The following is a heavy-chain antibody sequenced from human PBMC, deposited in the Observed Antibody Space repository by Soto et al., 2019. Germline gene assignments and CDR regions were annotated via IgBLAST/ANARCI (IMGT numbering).Heavy chain of an antibody. CDR1: GFTFNNFA. D-gene: IGHD3-3*01. V-gene: IGHV3-23*01. CDR2: ISDGGGST. CDR3: ARCPGEKCARNTIFGVVGEGFDY. J-gene: IGHJ4*02. Sequence: EVQLLESGGGLVQPGGSLRLSCAASGFTFNNFAMSWVRQAPGKGLEWVSSISDGGGSTYYGDSVKGRFTISRDNSKNPPYLQMNSLRAEDTAVYYCARCPGEKCARNTIFGVVGEGFDYWGQGTLVTVSS.